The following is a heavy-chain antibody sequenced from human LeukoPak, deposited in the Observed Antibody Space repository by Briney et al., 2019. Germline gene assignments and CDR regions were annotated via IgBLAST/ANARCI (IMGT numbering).Heavy chain of an antibody. Sequence: GESLKISCKGSGYSFTSYWIDWVRQMPGKGLEWMGIIYPDDSDTRNSPSFQGQVTISADKSISTAYLQWSSLKASDTAIYYCARYHCSGGSCYATGAFNIWGQGTMVTVSS. CDR1: GYSFTSYW. CDR3: ARYHCSGGSCYATGAFNI. V-gene: IGHV5-51*01. D-gene: IGHD2-15*01. CDR2: IYPDDSDT. J-gene: IGHJ3*02.